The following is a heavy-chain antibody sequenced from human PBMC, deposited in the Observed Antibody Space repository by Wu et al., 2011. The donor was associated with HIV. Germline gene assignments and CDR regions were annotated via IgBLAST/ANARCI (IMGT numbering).Heavy chain of an antibody. CDR2: ISAYNGNT. D-gene: IGHD2-2*01. V-gene: IGHV1-18*01. CDR1: GYTFTSYG. CDR3: AREAGCSSTSCYYYYGMDV. Sequence: LVQSGAEVKKPGASVKVSCKASGYTFTSYGISWVRQAPGQGLEWMGWISAYNGNTNYAQKLQGRVTMTTDTSTSTAYMELRSLRSDDTAVYYCAREAGCSSTSCYYYYGMDVWGQGTTVTVSS. J-gene: IGHJ6*02.